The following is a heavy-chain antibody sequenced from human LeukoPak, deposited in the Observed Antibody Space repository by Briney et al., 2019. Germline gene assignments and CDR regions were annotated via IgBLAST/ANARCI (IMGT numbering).Heavy chain of an antibody. Sequence: GGSLRLSRAASGFTFSSYEMNWVRQAPGKGLEWISYISSSGSTIHYADSVKGRFTISRDNAKNSLYLQMNSLRAEDTAVYYCARSRLRLGGLDDYWGQGTLVTVSS. CDR3: ARSRLRLGGLDDY. CDR1: GFTFSSYE. V-gene: IGHV3-48*03. CDR2: ISSSGSTI. J-gene: IGHJ4*02. D-gene: IGHD3-16*01.